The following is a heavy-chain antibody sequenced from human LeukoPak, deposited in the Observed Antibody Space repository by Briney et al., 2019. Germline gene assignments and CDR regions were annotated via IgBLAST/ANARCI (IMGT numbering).Heavy chain of an antibody. J-gene: IGHJ4*02. V-gene: IGHV3-23*01. CDR3: AKASPYYDVLTGYYYYFDY. Sequence: PGGSLRLSCAASGFTFTSNAMSWVRQAPGKGLEWVSAISGSADSTYYADSVKGRFTISRDNSRNMVYLQMNSLRAEDTAVYYCAKASPYYDVLTGYYYYFDYWGQGTLVTVSS. CDR1: GFTFTSNA. CDR2: ISGSADST. D-gene: IGHD3-9*01.